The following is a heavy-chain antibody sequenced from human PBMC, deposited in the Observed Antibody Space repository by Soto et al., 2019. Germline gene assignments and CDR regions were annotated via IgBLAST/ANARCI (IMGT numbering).Heavy chain of an antibody. Sequence: QITLKESGPTLVKPTQTLTLTCTFSGFSLSTSGVGVGWIRQPPGKALEWLALIYWNDDKRYSPSLKSRRTITKDTSKHQVVLTMTNMDLVDTATYYCAHITSVWYRHITFDPWGQGTLVTVSS. J-gene: IGHJ5*02. CDR1: GFSLSTSGVG. V-gene: IGHV2-5*01. CDR3: AHITSVWYRHITFDP. D-gene: IGHD6-19*01. CDR2: IYWNDDK.